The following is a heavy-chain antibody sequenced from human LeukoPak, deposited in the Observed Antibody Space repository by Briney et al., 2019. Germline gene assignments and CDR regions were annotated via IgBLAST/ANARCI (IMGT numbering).Heavy chain of an antibody. D-gene: IGHD3-9*01. Sequence: ASVRVSCKASGCTFTGYFMHWVRQAPGQGLDWMGWINPNTGGTKYAQKFQGRVTMTRDTSIGTAYMELSTVTSDDTAVYFCARVHATGYFTLDLGYWGQGTLVTVSS. V-gene: IGHV1-2*02. CDR2: INPNTGGT. J-gene: IGHJ4*02. CDR1: GCTFTGYF. CDR3: ARVHATGYFTLDLGY.